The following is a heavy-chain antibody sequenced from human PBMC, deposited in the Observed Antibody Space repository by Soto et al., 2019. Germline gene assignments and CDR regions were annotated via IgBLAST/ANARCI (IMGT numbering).Heavy chain of an antibody. Sequence: SQTLSLTCVISGDSVSSNNAAWNWIRQSPSRGLEWLGRTYYRSRWYSEYAVSVKSRIIIKPDTSKNQFSLQLNSVTPEDTAVYYYASPLGYFDCWGQGTLVTVSS. CDR2: TYYRSRWYS. CDR1: GDSVSSNNAA. D-gene: IGHD3-16*01. J-gene: IGHJ4*02. CDR3: ASPLGYFDC. V-gene: IGHV6-1*01.